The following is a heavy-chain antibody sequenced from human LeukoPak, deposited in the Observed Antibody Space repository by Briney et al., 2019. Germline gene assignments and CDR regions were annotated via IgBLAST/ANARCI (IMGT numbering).Heavy chain of an antibody. J-gene: IGHJ4*02. CDR1: GFTFSSYG. V-gene: IGHV3-30*02. CDR3: ARVLLCSGGSCHRFFDY. Sequence: GGSLRLSCAASGFTFSSYGMHWVRQAPGKGLEWVAFIRYDGSNKYYAGSVKGRFTISRDNSKNTLYLQMNSLRAEDTAVYYCARVLLCSGGSCHRFFDYWGQGTLVTVSS. CDR2: IRYDGSNK. D-gene: IGHD2-15*01.